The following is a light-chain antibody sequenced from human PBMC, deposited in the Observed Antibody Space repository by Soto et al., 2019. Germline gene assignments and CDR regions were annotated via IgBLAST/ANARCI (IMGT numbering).Light chain of an antibody. Sequence: QSVLTQSPSASASLGASVKLTCTLSSGHSSYAIAWHQQQPEKGPRYLMKLNSDGSHNKGDGIPDRFSGSSSGAERYLTISSLQAEDEADYYCQTWGNGIVVFGGGTKLTVL. CDR2: LNSDGSH. V-gene: IGLV4-69*01. CDR1: SGHSSYA. CDR3: QTWGNGIVV. J-gene: IGLJ2*01.